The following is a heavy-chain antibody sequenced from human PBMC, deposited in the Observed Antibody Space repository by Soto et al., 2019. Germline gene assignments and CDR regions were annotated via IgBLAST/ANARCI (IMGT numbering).Heavy chain of an antibody. CDR3: ARDPHEFWTSYWFDP. D-gene: IGHD3-3*01. Sequence: ASVKVSCKTSGYTFNTYGINWVRQAPGQGLELMGWISAYDGKTTYAEKFQGRVTLTTDTSTSTAYMELRSLRSDDTAIYYCARDPHEFWTSYWFDPWGQGTPVTAPQ. CDR2: ISAYDGKT. J-gene: IGHJ5*02. CDR1: GYTFNTYG. V-gene: IGHV1-18*01.